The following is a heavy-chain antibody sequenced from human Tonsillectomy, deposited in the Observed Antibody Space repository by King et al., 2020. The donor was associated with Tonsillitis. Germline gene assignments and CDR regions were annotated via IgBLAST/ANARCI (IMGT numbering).Heavy chain of an antibody. Sequence: IQLVPSGAEVKEPGASVKVSCKASGYTFINYYIHWVRQAPGQGLEWMGKINPSGGNTIYSPKFQGRVTMTRDTSTSTVYMDLGTLRSEDTAVYYCARTFLTGYSQAFDIWGRGTMVTVSS. CDR2: INPSGGNT. V-gene: IGHV1-46*03. J-gene: IGHJ3*02. CDR1: GYTFINYY. CDR3: ARTFLTGYSQAFDI. D-gene: IGHD3-9*01.